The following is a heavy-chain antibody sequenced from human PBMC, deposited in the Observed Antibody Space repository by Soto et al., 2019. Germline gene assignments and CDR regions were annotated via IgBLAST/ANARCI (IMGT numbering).Heavy chain of an antibody. Sequence: QVQLQPWGAGLLKPLETLSLTCAVYGGSFSGYYWSWIRQPPGKGLEWIGEINHSGSTNYNQSLKSRVTISVDTSKNQFSLKLSSVTAADTAVYYCARVKGYSGYDWRLWFDPWGQGTLVTVSS. J-gene: IGHJ5*02. V-gene: IGHV4-34*01. CDR3: ARVKGYSGYDWRLWFDP. CDR2: INHSGST. D-gene: IGHD5-12*01. CDR1: GGSFSGYY.